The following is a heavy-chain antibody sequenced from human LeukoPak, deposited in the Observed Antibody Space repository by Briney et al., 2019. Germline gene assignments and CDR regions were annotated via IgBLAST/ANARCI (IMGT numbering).Heavy chain of an antibody. CDR2: IYSSGST. D-gene: IGHD1-26*01. J-gene: IGHJ4*02. V-gene: IGHV4-4*07. CDR3: ARDPFRSSFDS. CDR1: GDSINNFY. Sequence: PSETLSLTCTVSGDSINNFYWNWIRQPAGKALEWIGRIYSSGSTHYSPSLKSRVTMSIDTSKSKFSLKLTSVTAADTAVYYCARDPFRSSFDSWGQGTLVTVSS.